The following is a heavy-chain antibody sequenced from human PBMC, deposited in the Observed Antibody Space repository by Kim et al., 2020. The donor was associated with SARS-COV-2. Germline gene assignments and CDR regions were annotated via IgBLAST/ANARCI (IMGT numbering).Heavy chain of an antibody. J-gene: IGHJ4*02. CDR1: GFTFSNYW. CDR2: IRGDASEK. Sequence: GGSLRLSCVASGFTFSNYWMDWVRQTPGKGLEWVANIRGDASEKNYVDSVKGRFTISRDNVKNSLYLQMNSLRAEDTAVYYCASLKYFWGQGILVTVSS. CDR3: ASLKYF. V-gene: IGHV3-7*01.